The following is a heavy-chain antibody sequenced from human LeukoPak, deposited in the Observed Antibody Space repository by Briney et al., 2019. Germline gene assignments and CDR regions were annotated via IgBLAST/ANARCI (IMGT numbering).Heavy chain of an antibody. CDR3: ARNGIAVAGYDY. CDR2: IKPNSGDT. J-gene: IGHJ4*02. V-gene: IGHV1-2*02. Sequence: ASVKVSCKASGYSFTGYYMHWVRQAPGQGLEWMAWIKPNSGDTNYALKFQGRVTMTRDTSISTAYMELSSLRSDDTAVYYCARNGIAVAGYDYWGQGTLVAVSS. D-gene: IGHD6-19*01. CDR1: GYSFTGYY.